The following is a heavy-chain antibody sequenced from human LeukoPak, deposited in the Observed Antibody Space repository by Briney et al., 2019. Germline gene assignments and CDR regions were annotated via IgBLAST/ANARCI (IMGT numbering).Heavy chain of an antibody. CDR1: GGSISSSNW. CDR2: IYHSGST. Sequence: SGTLSLTCAVSGGSISSSNWWSWVRQPPGKGLEWIGEIYHSGSTNYNPSLKSRVTISVDKSKNQFSLKLSSVTAADTAVYYCAGGPFYYGSGSYSPYLDYWGQGTLVTVSS. V-gene: IGHV4-4*02. J-gene: IGHJ4*02. CDR3: AGGPFYYGSGSYSPYLDY. D-gene: IGHD3-10*01.